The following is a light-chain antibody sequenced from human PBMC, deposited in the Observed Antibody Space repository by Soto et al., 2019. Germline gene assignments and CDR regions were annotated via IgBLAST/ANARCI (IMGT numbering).Light chain of an antibody. Sequence: QSVLTQPPSVSGAPGQRVPISCTGSSSNIGAGYDVHGYQQLPGTAPKLLIYGNSNRPSGVPDRFSGSKSGTSASLAITGLQAEDEADYYWQSYESSLSGWVFGGGTKLTVL. J-gene: IGLJ3*02. CDR2: GNS. CDR3: QSYESSLSGWV. CDR1: SSNIGAGYD. V-gene: IGLV1-40*01.